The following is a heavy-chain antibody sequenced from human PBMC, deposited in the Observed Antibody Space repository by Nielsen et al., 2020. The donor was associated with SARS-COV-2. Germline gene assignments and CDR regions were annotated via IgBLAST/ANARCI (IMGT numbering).Heavy chain of an antibody. Sequence: ASVKVSCKASGYTFTNYGISWVRQAPGQGLEWMGWISGYNGDTNYAQKFQGRVTMTRDTSTNTVYMELSSLRSEDTAVYYCARETLNYYDTSGSAIFDFWSQGTMVTVSS. CDR1: GYTFTNYG. V-gene: IGHV1-18*04. J-gene: IGHJ3*01. CDR2: ISGYNGDT. D-gene: IGHD3-22*01. CDR3: ARETLNYYDTSGSAIFDF.